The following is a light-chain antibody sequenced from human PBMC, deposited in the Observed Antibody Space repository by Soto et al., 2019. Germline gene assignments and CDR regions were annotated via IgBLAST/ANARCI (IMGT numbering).Light chain of an antibody. V-gene: IGKV3-20*01. J-gene: IGKJ1*01. CDR2: GAS. CDR1: QSVSSSY. CDR3: QQYGSSPWT. Sequence: EIVLTQSPGTLCLSPGERATLSCRASQSVSSSYLAWYQHKPGQAPRLLIYGASSRAAGIPDRFSGSESGTDFTLTISRLEPEDFAVYYCQQYGSSPWTFGQGTKVDIK.